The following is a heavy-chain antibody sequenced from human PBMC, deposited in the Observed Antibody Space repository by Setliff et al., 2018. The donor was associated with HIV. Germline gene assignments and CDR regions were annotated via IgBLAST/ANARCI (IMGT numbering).Heavy chain of an antibody. CDR1: GYTFTDYY. D-gene: IGHD1-26*01. CDR2: INPNSGGT. J-gene: IGHJ6*03. CDR3: ARGGQYSGSYLPRDYYMDV. Sequence: GASVKVSCKASGYTFTDYYMHWVRQAPGQGLEWMGWINPNSGGTKYAQTFQGRVTMTRDTSINTAYMDLSRLRSDDTAVYYCARGGQYSGSYLPRDYYMDVWGKGTTVTVSS. V-gene: IGHV1-2*02.